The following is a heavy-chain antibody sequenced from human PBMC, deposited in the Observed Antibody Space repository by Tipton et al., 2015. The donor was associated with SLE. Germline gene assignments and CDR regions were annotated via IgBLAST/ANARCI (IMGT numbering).Heavy chain of an antibody. V-gene: IGHV4-61*02. CDR2: VYPSGAT. J-gene: IGHJ2*01. CDR1: GDSISGGKYH. Sequence: TLSLTCTVSGDSISGGKYHWSWVRQPPGKGLQWIGRVYPSGATDYNSSLKSRLSISVDTSKNQFSLRLSSLTAADTAIYYCAKADGVVGGQVPYWYFDLWGRGTLVSVSS. CDR3: AKADGVVGGQVPYWYFDL. D-gene: IGHD1-26*01.